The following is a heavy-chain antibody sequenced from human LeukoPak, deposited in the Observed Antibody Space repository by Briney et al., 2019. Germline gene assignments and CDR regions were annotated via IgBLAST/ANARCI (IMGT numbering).Heavy chain of an antibody. D-gene: IGHD3-22*01. J-gene: IGHJ4*02. CDR3: ARRPGGYYDSSGYYFHFDY. CDR1: GGSISSGDYY. CDR2: VYYSGST. Sequence: SETLSLTCTVSGGSISSGDYYWSWIRQPPGKGLEWIGYVYYSGSTYYNPSLKSRVTISVDTSKNQFSLKLSSVTAADTAVYYCARRPGGYYDSSGYYFHFDYWGQGTLVTVSS. V-gene: IGHV4-30-4*08.